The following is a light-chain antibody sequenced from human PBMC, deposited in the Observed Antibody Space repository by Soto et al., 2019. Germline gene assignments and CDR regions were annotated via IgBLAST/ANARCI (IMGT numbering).Light chain of an antibody. Sequence: EIVLTQSPGTLSLSPGERATLSCRASQSIASSYLTWYQHKPGQAPRLLIYGASSRATGIPDRFSGSGSGTDFTLTISRLEPEEFAVYYGQQYGSSSYTFGQGTQVEIK. CDR1: QSIASSY. CDR3: QQYGSSSYT. CDR2: GAS. V-gene: IGKV3-20*01. J-gene: IGKJ2*01.